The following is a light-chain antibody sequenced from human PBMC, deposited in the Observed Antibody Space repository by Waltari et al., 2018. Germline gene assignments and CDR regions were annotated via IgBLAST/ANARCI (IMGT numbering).Light chain of an antibody. CDR3: HQRSDWPYT. CDR1: QSVSSY. V-gene: IGKV3-11*01. J-gene: IGKJ2*01. Sequence: EVVMTQSPATLSLSPGERATLSCRASQSVSSYLGWYQQKPGQAPRLLIYHVSNRATGIPARFSGSGSGTDFTLTNSSLEPEDFAVYYCHQRSDWPYTFGQGTKLEIK. CDR2: HVS.